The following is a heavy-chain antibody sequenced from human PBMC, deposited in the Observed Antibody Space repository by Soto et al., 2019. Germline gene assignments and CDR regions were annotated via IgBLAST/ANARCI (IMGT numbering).Heavy chain of an antibody. CDR2: INAGYGNT. J-gene: IGHJ4*02. Sequence: ASVKVSCKASGYTFSSYAMHWVRQAPGQRLEWMGWINAGYGNTKSSQKFQDRVTISRDTSASTAYTELTSLRSEDTAVYYCARDTVHGTFDFWGQGTLVTVSS. CDR1: GYTFSSYA. D-gene: IGHD1-1*01. CDR3: ARDTVHGTFDF. V-gene: IGHV1-3*01.